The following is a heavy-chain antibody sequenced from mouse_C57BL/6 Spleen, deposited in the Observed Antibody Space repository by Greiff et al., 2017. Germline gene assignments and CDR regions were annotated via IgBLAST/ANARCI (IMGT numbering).Heavy chain of an antibody. V-gene: IGHV5-17*01. J-gene: IGHJ4*01. CDR2: ISSGSSTI. CDR3: ARARDYGRSTVYAMDD. Sequence: EVQRVESGGGLVKPGGSLKLSCAASGFTFSDYGMHWVRQAPEKGLEWVAYISSGSSTIYYADTVKGRFTISRDNAKNTLFLQRASLRSEDTALYYCARARDYGRSTVYAMDDWGQGTGVTGSS. CDR1: GFTFSDYG. D-gene: IGHD1-1*01.